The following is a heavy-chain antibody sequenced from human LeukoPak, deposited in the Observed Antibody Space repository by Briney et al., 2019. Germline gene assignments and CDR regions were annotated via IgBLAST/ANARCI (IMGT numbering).Heavy chain of an antibody. CDR2: INPNSGGT. Sequence: ASVKVSCKASGYTFTGYYMHWVRQAPGQGLEWMGWINPNSGGTNYAQKFQGRVTMTRDTSISTAYMELSRLRSEDTAVYYCATPRQGYCSSTSCFYFDYWGQGTLVTVSS. V-gene: IGHV1-2*02. J-gene: IGHJ4*02. CDR1: GYTFTGYY. D-gene: IGHD2-2*01. CDR3: ATPRQGYCSSTSCFYFDY.